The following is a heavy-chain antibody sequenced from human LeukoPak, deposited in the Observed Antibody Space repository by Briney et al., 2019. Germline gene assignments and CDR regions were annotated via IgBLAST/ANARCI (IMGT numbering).Heavy chain of an antibody. CDR1: GYTFTSYA. CDR2: INPNSGGT. V-gene: IGHV1-2*02. J-gene: IGHJ4*02. Sequence: GASVKVSCKASGYTFTSYAMHWVRQAPGQGLEWMGWINPNSGGTNYAQKFQGRVTMTRDTSISTAYMELSRLRSDDTAVYYCAIWGTVVVVTADSFDYWGQGTLVTVSS. D-gene: IGHD2-21*02. CDR3: AIWGTVVVVTADSFDY.